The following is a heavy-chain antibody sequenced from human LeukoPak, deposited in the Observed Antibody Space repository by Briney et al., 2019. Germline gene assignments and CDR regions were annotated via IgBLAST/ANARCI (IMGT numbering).Heavy chain of an antibody. Sequence: PGGSLRLSCVGSGFTFTTYVINWVRQAPGKGLEWVSGISGRGGSTYYADSVKGRFTISRDNSKDTLYLQMNSLRAEDTAVYYCARSLLLYGMDVWGQGTTVTVSS. CDR3: ARSLLLYGMDV. J-gene: IGHJ6*02. CDR2: ISGRGGST. CDR1: GFTFTTYV. D-gene: IGHD2-15*01. V-gene: IGHV3-23*01.